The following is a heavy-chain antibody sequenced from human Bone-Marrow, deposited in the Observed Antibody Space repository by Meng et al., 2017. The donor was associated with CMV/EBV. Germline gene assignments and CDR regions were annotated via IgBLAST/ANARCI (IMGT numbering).Heavy chain of an antibody. CDR3: ARTRIAAAGGRAFDI. CDR1: GYTFTGYY. J-gene: IGHJ3*02. CDR2: INPNSGGT. V-gene: IGHV1-2*02. Sequence: SVKVSCKASGYTFTGYYMHWVRQAPGQGLEWMGWINPNSGGTNYAQKFQGRVTMTRDTSISTAYMELSRLRSDDTAVYYCARTRIAAAGGRAFDIWGQGTMVTVSS. D-gene: IGHD6-13*01.